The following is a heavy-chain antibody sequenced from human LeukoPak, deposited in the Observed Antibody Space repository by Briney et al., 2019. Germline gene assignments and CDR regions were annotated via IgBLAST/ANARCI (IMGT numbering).Heavy chain of an antibody. CDR3: ARDQLQAYCGGDCYSGAFDI. Sequence: SETLSLTCTVSGGSISSYYWSWIRQPPGKGLEWIGYIYYSGSTNYNPSLKSRVTISVDTSKNQFSLKLSSVTAADTALYYCARDQLQAYCGGDCYSGAFDIWGQGTMVTVSS. V-gene: IGHV4-59*01. J-gene: IGHJ3*02. D-gene: IGHD2-21*02. CDR2: IYYSGST. CDR1: GGSISSYY.